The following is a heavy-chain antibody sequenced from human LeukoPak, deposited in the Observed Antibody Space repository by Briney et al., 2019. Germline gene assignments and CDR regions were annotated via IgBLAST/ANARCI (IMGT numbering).Heavy chain of an antibody. CDR1: GYTFSGYY. V-gene: IGHV1-2*02. J-gene: IGHJ4*02. CDR2: INSNSGDT. Sequence: GASVKVSCKASGYTFSGYYLHWVRQAPGQGLQWVGWINSNSGDTHYAQMFQGRVTMTRDTSINTAYMELRRVGSDDTAVYYCAKSAQYSSAWFTGSFDYWGQGTLVTVSS. CDR3: AKSAQYSSAWFTGSFDY. D-gene: IGHD6-13*01.